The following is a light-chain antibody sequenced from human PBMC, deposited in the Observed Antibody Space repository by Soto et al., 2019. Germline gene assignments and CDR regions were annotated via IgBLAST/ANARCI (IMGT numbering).Light chain of an antibody. Sequence: SYELTQPPSVSVAPGKTARITCGGNNIGSKSVHWYQQKPGQAPVLVIYYDSDRPSGIPERFSGSNSGNTATLTISRVEDGDEADYYCQAWDSSSDHVVFGGGTKLTVL. J-gene: IGLJ2*01. V-gene: IGLV3-21*04. CDR1: NIGSKS. CDR3: QAWDSSSDHVV. CDR2: YDS.